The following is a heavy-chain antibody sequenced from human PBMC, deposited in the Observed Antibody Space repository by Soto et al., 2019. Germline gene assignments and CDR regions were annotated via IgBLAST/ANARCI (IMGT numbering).Heavy chain of an antibody. CDR1: GGSISSSSYY. CDR2: IYYSGST. V-gene: IGHV4-39*07. D-gene: IGHD3-22*01. Sequence: PSETLSLTCTVSGGSISSSSYYWGWIRQPPGKGLEWIGSIYYSGSTYYNPSLKSRVTISVDTSKNQFSLKLSSVTAADTAVYYCARVGSTYYYDSSGYSPFDYWGQGTLVTVSS. CDR3: ARVGSTYYYDSSGYSPFDY. J-gene: IGHJ4*02.